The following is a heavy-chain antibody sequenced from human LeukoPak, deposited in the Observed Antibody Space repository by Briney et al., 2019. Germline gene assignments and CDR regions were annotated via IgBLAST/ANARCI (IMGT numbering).Heavy chain of an antibody. CDR3: ARSPYKPKTRLYQLLPHYSSSSCYFDY. D-gene: IGHD6-6*01. V-gene: IGHV4-34*01. CDR1: GGSFSGYY. J-gene: IGHJ4*02. CDR2: INHSGST. Sequence: KPSETLSLTCAVYGGSFSGYYWSWIRQPPGKGLEWIGEINHSGSTNYNPSLKSRVTISVDTSKNQFSLKLSSVTAADTAVYYCARSPYKPKTRLYQLLPHYSSSSCYFDYWGQGTLVTVSS.